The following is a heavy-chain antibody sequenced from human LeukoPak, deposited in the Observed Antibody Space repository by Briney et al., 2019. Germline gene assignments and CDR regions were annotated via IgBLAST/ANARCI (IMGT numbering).Heavy chain of an antibody. D-gene: IGHD2/OR15-2a*01. V-gene: IGHV3-30*18. CDR2: ISYDGSNK. CDR3: AKLLITRVVIPPALDS. CDR1: GFTFNTYG. J-gene: IGHJ4*02. Sequence: PGRSLRLSCAASGFTFNTYGMYWVRQAPGKGLEWVAVISYDGSNKYYADSVKGRFTISRDNSKNTLFLQMNSLRAEDTALYYCAKLLITRVVIPPALDSWGQGTLVTVSS.